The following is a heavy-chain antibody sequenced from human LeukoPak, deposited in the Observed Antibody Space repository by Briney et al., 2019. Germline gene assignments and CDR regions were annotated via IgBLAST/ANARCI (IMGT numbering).Heavy chain of an antibody. J-gene: IGHJ6*03. CDR3: ATSSGYYYYYYMDV. V-gene: IGHV3-30-3*01. Sequence: GGSLRLSCAASGFTFSGYAMHWVRQAPGKGLEWVAVVSYDGSNKYYADSVKGRFTISRDNSKNTLYLQMDSLRTEDTALYYCATSSGYYYYYYMDVWGKGTTVTVSS. CDR1: GFTFSGYA. CDR2: VSYDGSNK.